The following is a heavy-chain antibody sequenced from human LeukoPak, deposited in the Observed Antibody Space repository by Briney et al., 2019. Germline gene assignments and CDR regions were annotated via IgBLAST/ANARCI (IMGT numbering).Heavy chain of an antibody. J-gene: IGHJ4*02. V-gene: IGHV3-21*01. CDR3: ARDAVTGYSSGWYKPFPFDY. CDR1: GVTLSNYN. Sequence: GGSLRLSCAASGVTLSNYNMNWVRQAPGKGLEWVSSISGSSSYLFFADPVKGRFTISRDNTKNSLYLQMNSLRVDDTAVYYCARDAVTGYSSGWYKPFPFDYWGQGSLVTVSS. CDR2: ISGSSSYL. D-gene: IGHD6-19*01.